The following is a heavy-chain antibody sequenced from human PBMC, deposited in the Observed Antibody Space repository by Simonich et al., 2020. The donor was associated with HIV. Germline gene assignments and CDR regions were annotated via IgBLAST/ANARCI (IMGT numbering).Heavy chain of an antibody. CDR3: ARAYYDILTGYLYFDY. Sequence: QVQLVQSGAEVKKPGASVKVSCKASGYTLTDYYIHWVRQAPGQGLEWLGWISPNSGATNDVQKFQGRVTMTRDTSISTVYMELSRLRSDDTAVFYCARAYYDILTGYLYFDYWGQGTLVTVSS. V-gene: IGHV1-2*02. D-gene: IGHD3-9*01. CDR1: GYTLTDYY. CDR2: ISPNSGAT. J-gene: IGHJ4*02.